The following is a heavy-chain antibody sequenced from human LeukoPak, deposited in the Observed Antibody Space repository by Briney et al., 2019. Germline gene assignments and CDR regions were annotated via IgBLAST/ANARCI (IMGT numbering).Heavy chain of an antibody. J-gene: IGHJ5*02. D-gene: IGHD3-10*01. CDR1: GFTFSSYE. CDR3: ARDSGTSGEVKFDP. CDR2: ISSSGSTI. Sequence: PGGSLRLSCAASGFTFSSYEMNWVRQAPGKGLEWVSYISSSGSTIYYADSVKGRFTISRDNAKNSLYLQMNSLRAEDTAVYYCARDSGTSGEVKFDPWGQGTLVTVSS. V-gene: IGHV3-48*03.